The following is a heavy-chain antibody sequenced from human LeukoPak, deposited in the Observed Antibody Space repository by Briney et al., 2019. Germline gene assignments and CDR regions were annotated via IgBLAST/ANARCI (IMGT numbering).Heavy chain of an antibody. CDR3: ALLLRSGYLADY. CDR2: IDPSDSYT. Sequence: KRGESLKISCKGSGYSFANYWISWVRQMPGKGLEWMGRIDPSDSYTNYSLSFQGHVTMSADKSISTAYLQWSSLRASDTAMYYCALLLRSGYLADYWGQGTLVTVSS. CDR1: GYSFANYW. V-gene: IGHV5-10-1*01. D-gene: IGHD3-22*01. J-gene: IGHJ4*02.